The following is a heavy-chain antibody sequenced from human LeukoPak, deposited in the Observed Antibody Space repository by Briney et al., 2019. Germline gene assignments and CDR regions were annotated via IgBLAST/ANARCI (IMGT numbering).Heavy chain of an antibody. CDR2: IFYSGTT. V-gene: IGHV4-31*03. Sequence: PSQTLSLTCTVSGGSIRTDDYYWSWIRQFPGRDLEWIGYIFYSGTTVDNPSLKSRLTISVDTSKNQFSLKLRSVTAADTAVYFCARTVGSGLYFDYWGQGTLVTVSP. CDR3: ARTVGSGLYFDY. CDR1: GGSIRTDDYY. D-gene: IGHD3-3*01. J-gene: IGHJ4*02.